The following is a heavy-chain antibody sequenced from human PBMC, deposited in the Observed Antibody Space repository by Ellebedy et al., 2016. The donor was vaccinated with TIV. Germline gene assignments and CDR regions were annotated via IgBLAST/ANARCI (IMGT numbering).Heavy chain of an antibody. J-gene: IGHJ4*02. V-gene: IGHV3-7*03. D-gene: IGHD2-21*02. CDR2: INQDVSEK. CDR1: GFTFSNYW. CDR3: AKSRNGRATAGDN. Sequence: GESLKISXAASGFTFSNYWMSWVRQAPGKGLEWVANINQDVSEKYYVDSVKGRFTISRDNSRNTLYLQMDSLRAEDTGVYYCAKSRNGRATAGDNWGQGTLVTVSS.